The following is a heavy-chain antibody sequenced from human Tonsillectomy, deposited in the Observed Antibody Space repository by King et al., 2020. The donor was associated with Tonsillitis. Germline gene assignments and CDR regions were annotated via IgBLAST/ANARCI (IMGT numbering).Heavy chain of an antibody. V-gene: IGHV3-7*01. Sequence: VQLVESGGGLVQPGGSLRLSCAASGFTFSSYWMSWVRQAPGKGLEWVANIKQDGSEKYYVDSVKGRFTISRDNAKNSLYLQMNSLRAEDTAVYYCASDQVPLTGFYYFDYWGQGPLVTVSS. J-gene: IGHJ4*02. CDR1: GFTFSSYW. CDR3: ASDQVPLTGFYYFDY. D-gene: IGHD7-27*01. CDR2: IKQDGSEK.